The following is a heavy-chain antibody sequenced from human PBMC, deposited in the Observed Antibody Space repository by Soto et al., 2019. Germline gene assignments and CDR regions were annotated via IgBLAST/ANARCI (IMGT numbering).Heavy chain of an antibody. CDR3: AKLSGTYYTDI. V-gene: IGHV3-23*01. CDR1: GFTFSTYG. J-gene: IGHJ3*02. CDR2: ITGSGDST. Sequence: GGSLRLSCAASGFTFSTYGMTWVRQAPGKGLEWVSAITGSGDSTYHADSVKGRFTVSRDNSKNTLFMQMNSLRADDTAVYYCAKLSGTYYTDIWGQGTMVTVSS. D-gene: IGHD3-10*01.